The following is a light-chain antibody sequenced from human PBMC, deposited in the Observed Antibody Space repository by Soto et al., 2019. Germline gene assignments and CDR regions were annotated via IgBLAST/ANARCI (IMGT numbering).Light chain of an antibody. J-gene: IGLJ3*02. Sequence: QSALTQPASVSGSPGQSLTISCTGTSSDVGGYNYVSWYQQHPGKAPKLLIYEVSYRPSGVSNRFSGSKSGNAASLTISGLQAEDEADYYCSSYTRSTTWLFGGGTKLTVL. CDR2: EVS. CDR1: SSDVGGYNY. CDR3: SSYTRSTTWL. V-gene: IGLV2-14*01.